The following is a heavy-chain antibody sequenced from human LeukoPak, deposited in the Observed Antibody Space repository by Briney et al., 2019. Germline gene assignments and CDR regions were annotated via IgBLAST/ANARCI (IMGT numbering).Heavy chain of an antibody. Sequence: PSGTLSLTCAVSGGSISSSNWWSWVRQPPGKGLEWIGEIFHSGTGNYNPSLESRVTISVDKSNNQFSLRLTSVAAADTAVYYCARISNWFDPWGQGTLVTVSS. CDR3: ARISNWFDP. CDR2: IFHSGTG. V-gene: IGHV4-4*02. CDR1: GGSISSSNW. J-gene: IGHJ5*02.